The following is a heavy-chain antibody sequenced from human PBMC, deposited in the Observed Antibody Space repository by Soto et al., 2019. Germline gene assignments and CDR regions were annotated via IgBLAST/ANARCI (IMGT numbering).Heavy chain of an antibody. CDR3: ARDHFPGPIYDSSGLPDAFDI. J-gene: IGHJ3*02. CDR2: ISSSSSTI. Sequence: PGGSLRLSCAASGFTFSSYSMNWVRQAPGKGLEWVSYISSSSSTIYYADSVKGRFTISRDNAKNSLYLQMNSLRDEDTAVYYCARDHFPGPIYDSSGLPDAFDIWGQGTMVTVSS. V-gene: IGHV3-48*02. CDR1: GFTFSSYS. D-gene: IGHD3-22*01.